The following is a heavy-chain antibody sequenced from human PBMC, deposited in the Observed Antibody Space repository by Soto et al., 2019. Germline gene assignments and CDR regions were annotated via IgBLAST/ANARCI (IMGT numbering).Heavy chain of an antibody. CDR3: ARENDYGGNPLYYYYGMDV. Sequence: SVKVSCKASGGTFSSYAISWVRQAPGQGLEWMGGIIPIFGTANYAQKFQGRVTITADESTSTAYMELSSLRSEDTAVYYCARENDYGGNPLYYYYGMDVWGQGTKVTVYS. J-gene: IGHJ6*02. D-gene: IGHD4-17*01. V-gene: IGHV1-69*13. CDR2: IIPIFGTA. CDR1: GGTFSSYA.